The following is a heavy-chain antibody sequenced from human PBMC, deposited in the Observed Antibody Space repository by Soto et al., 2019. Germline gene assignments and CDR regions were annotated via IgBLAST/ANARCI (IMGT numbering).Heavy chain of an antibody. V-gene: IGHV4-59*01. J-gene: IGHJ5*02. CDR2: VFSSGIT. Sequence: QVQLQESGPGLVKPSETLSLSCSVSGGSLTIYYWVWIRQPPGKGLEWFGYVFSSGITHYNPSLQSRVTMSIDTSGNHFSLKLNSVTTADTAVYFCARSSLEPTRRWFDPWGQGTLVTVSS. CDR1: GGSLTIYY. D-gene: IGHD6-6*01. CDR3: ARSSLEPTRRWFDP.